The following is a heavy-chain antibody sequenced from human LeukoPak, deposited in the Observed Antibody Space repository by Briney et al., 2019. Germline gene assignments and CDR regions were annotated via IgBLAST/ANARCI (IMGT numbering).Heavy chain of an antibody. CDR1: GGTFSSYA. V-gene: IGHV1-69*05. Sequence: SVKVSCKASGGTFSSYAISWVRQAPGQGLEWMGGIIPIFGTANYAQKFQGRVTITTDESTSTAYMELSSLRSEDTAVYYCARGGGVVVPAAIPNPYYYYYMDGWGKGTTVTVSS. CDR2: IIPIFGTA. J-gene: IGHJ6*03. CDR3: ARGGGVVVPAAIPNPYYYYYMDG. D-gene: IGHD2-2*02.